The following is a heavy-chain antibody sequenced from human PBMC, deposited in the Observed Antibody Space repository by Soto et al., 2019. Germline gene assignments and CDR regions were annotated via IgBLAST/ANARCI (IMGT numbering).Heavy chain of an antibody. V-gene: IGHV5-10-1*01. CDR2: IDPSDSYT. Sequence: PGESLXISCEGSGYSFTSYFISWVRQMPGKGLEWMGRIDPSDSYTNYSPSFQGHVTISADKSISTAYLQWSSLKASDTAMYYCARRHSSSSAFDPWGQGTLVTVSS. J-gene: IGHJ5*02. CDR3: ARRHSSSSAFDP. D-gene: IGHD6-13*01. CDR1: GYSFTSYF.